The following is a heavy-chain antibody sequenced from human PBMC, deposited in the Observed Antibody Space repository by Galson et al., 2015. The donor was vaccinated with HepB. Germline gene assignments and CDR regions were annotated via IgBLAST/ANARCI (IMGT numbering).Heavy chain of an antibody. J-gene: IGHJ4*02. D-gene: IGHD5-12*01. CDR1: GLTFSSYW. V-gene: IGHV3-74*01. CDR3: VRDPGYKAY. Sequence: SLRLSCAASGLTFSSYWMHWVRQAPGKGLVWVSRINSDGTSTNYADSVKGRFTISRDNARNTLYLQMNSLRAEDTAVYYCVRDPGYKAYWGQGSLVTVSS. CDR2: INSDGTST.